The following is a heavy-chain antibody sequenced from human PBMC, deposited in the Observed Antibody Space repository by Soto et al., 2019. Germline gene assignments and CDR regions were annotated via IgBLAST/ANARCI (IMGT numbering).Heavy chain of an antibody. CDR2: ISGSGGST. CDR3: ANPRLPNNAYYYYGMDG. D-gene: IGHD1-1*01. CDR1: GVTFSSYA. J-gene: IGHJ6*02. Sequence: PGGSLRLSCAASGVTFSSYAMSWVRQGPGKGLEWVSAISGSGGSTYYADSVKGRFTISRDNSKNTLYLQMNSLRAEDTAVYYCANPRLPNNAYYYYGMDGWGQETTFTVSS. V-gene: IGHV3-23*01.